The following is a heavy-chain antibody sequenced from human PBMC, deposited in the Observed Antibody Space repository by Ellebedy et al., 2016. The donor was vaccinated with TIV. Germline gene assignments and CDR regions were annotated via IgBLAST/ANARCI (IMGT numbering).Heavy chain of an antibody. Sequence: GESLKISXVASRILLSSYAMHWVRQAPGQRPEWMGWISTGNGNKEYSQKFQGRLTITTNTSASTVYMELSRLTPEDTAVYYCARDLWPVYASSWQGLHYWGQGTLVTVSS. CDR3: ARDLWPVYASSWQGLHY. V-gene: IGHV1-3*04. CDR1: RILLSSYA. J-gene: IGHJ4*02. CDR2: ISTGNGNK. D-gene: IGHD6-13*01.